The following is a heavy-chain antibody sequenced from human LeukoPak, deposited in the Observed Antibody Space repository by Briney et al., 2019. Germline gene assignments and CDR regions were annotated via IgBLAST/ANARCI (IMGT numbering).Heavy chain of an antibody. CDR1: GGSISSSSYY. V-gene: IGHV4-39*01. D-gene: IGHD3-10*01. J-gene: IGHJ5*01. CDR3: ARLGRAVVES. CDR2: IYYSGST. Sequence: SETLSLTCTVSGGSISSSSYYWGWIRQPPGKGLEWLGSIYYSGSTYYNPSLKSRVTISVDTSKNQFSLKLSSVTAADTAVYYCARLGRAVVESWGQGTLVTVSS.